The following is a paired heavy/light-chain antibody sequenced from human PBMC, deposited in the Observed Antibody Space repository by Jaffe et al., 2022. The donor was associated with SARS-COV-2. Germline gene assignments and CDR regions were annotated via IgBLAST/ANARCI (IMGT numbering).Light chain of an antibody. CDR3: QQYHNWPMYT. Sequence: EIVMTQSPATLSVSPGERATLSCRASQSVSSNLAWYRQKPGQAPRLLIYGASTRATGIPARFSGSGSGTEFTLTISSLQSEDFAVYYCQQYHNWPMYTFGQGTKLEIK. V-gene: IGKV3-15*01. CDR2: GAS. J-gene: IGKJ2*01. CDR1: QSVSSN.
Heavy chain of an antibody. CDR3: AKDFRTTGTTIDY. D-gene: IGHD1-1*01. V-gene: IGHV3-23*01. Sequence: EVQLLESGGGLVQPGGSLRLSCAASGFTFSTYAMSWVRQAPGKGLEWVSTISSSGGTTYYADSVKGRFTISRDNSKSTLYLQMNSLRAEDTAVYYCAKDFRTTGTTIDYWGQGTLVTVSS. J-gene: IGHJ4*02. CDR1: GFTFSTYA. CDR2: ISSSGGTT.